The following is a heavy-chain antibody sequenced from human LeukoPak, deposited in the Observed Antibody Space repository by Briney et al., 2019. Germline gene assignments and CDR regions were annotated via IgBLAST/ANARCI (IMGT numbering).Heavy chain of an antibody. CDR1: GFTFSSYG. D-gene: IGHD6-19*01. CDR2: IRYDGSNK. V-gene: IGHV3-30*02. CDR3: AREIAVAGTGFDP. J-gene: IGHJ5*02. Sequence: GGSLRLSCAASGFTFSSYGMHWVRQAPGKGLEWVAFIRYDGSNKYYADSVKGRFTISRDNSKNTLYLQMNSLRAEDTAVYYCAREIAVAGTGFDPWGQGTLVTVSS.